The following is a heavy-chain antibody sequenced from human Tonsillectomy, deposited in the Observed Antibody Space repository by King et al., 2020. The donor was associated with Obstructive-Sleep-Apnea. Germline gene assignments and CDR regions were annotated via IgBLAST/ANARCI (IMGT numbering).Heavy chain of an antibody. CDR2: TNYTGST. Sequence: VQLQESGPGLVKPSQTLSLTCTVSGGSISSGYYFWTWIRQPPGKGLEWIGYTNYTGSTYYNPSLTSRLTISVDTSKNRFSLNLISVTAADTAVYYCARRDHAFDYWGQGTLVTVSS. J-gene: IGHJ4*02. CDR3: ARRDHAFDY. CDR1: GGSISSGYYF. V-gene: IGHV4-30-4*01.